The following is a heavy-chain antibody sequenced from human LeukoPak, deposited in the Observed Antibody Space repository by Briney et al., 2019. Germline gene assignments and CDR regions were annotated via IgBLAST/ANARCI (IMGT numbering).Heavy chain of an antibody. J-gene: IGHJ4*02. CDR3: ARGGTTVTPFFDY. V-gene: IGHV4-30-4*01. Sequence: SQTLSLTCTVSGGSISSGDYYWSWIRQPPGKGLEWIGYIYYSGSTYYNPSLKSRVTISVDTSKNQFSLKLSSVTAADTAVYYCARGGTTVTPFFDYWGQGTLVTVSS. CDR2: IYYSGST. D-gene: IGHD4-17*01. CDR1: GGSISSGDYY.